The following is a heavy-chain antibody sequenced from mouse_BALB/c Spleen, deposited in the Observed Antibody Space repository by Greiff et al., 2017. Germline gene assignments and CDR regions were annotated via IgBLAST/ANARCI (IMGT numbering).Heavy chain of an antibody. V-gene: IGHV3-6*02. J-gene: IGHJ4*01. CDR3: ASCSYAMDY. CDR2: ISYDGSN. D-gene: IGHD6-1*01. CDR1: GYSITSGYY. Sequence: DVQLQESGPGLVKPSQSLSLTCSVTGYSITSGYYWNWIRQFPGNKLEWMGYISYDGSNNYNPSLKNRISITRDTSKNQFFLKLNSVTTEDTATYYCASCSYAMDYWGQGTSVTVSS.